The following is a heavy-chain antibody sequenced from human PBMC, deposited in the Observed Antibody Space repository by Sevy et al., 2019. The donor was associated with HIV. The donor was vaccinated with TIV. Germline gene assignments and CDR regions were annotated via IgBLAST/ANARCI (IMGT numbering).Heavy chain of an antibody. CDR3: AKDLSLSGYSCFDS. J-gene: IGHJ5*01. CDR2: ISGSGGAT. Sequence: GESLKISCTASGFTFGLSAMSWVRQAPGKGLEWVSGISGSGGATYYVDSLKGRFTISRDNSKNTLYLEMNSLRAEDTALYYCAKDLSLSGYSCFDSWGHGTLVTVSS. D-gene: IGHD3-22*01. V-gene: IGHV3-23*01. CDR1: GFTFGLSA.